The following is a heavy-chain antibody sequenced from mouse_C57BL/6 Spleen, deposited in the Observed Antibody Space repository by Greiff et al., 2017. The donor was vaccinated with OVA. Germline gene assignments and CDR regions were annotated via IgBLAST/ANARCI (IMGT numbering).Heavy chain of an antibody. J-gene: IGHJ1*03. V-gene: IGHV1-18*01. D-gene: IGHD2-4*01. Sequence: VQLQQSGPELVKPGASVKIPCKASGYTFTDYNMDWVKQSHGKSLEWIGDINPNNGGTIYNQKFKGKATLTVDKSSSTAYMELRSLTSEDTAVYYCARSSDYDVYFDVWGTGTTVTVSS. CDR1: GYTFTDYN. CDR2: INPNNGGT. CDR3: ARSSDYDVYFDV.